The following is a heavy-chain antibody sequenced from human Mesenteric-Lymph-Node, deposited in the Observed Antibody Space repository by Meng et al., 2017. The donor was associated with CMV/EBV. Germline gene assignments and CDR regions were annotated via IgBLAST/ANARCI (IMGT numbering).Heavy chain of an antibody. J-gene: IGHJ5*02. CDR2: ISSSTTVI. V-gene: IGHV3-48*04. Sequence: GESLKISCAASGFTFKTYSMNWVRRSPGRGLEWVSYISSSTTVIYYADSVKGRFTISRDNAKNSLYLQMNSLRAEDTAVYYCARVVSYYYDSSGLAWGQGTLVTVSS. CDR3: ARVVSYYYDSSGLA. D-gene: IGHD3-22*01. CDR1: GFTFKTYS.